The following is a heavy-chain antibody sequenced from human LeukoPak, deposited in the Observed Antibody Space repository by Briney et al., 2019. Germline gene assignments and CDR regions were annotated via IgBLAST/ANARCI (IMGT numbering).Heavy chain of an antibody. V-gene: IGHV4-59*08. CDR3: ATTLHYYGSGSYSPH. CDR2: LYYTGST. CDR1: GGSISSYY. J-gene: IGHJ4*02. D-gene: IGHD3-10*01. Sequence: SETLSLTCTVSGGSISSYYWSWIRQPPGKGLEWIGYLYYTGSTNYNPSLTSRVTISVDTSKNQFSLKLSSVTAADTAVYYCATTLHYYGSGSYSPHWGQGTLVTVSS.